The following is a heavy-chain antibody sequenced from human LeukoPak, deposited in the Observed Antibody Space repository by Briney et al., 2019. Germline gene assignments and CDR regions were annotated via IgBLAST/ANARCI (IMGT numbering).Heavy chain of an antibody. CDR3: VRDDDRPDNGLDY. CDR2: IRSKAYGGTT. Sequence: GRSLRLSCTASGFTFGDYAMSWFRQAPGKGLEWVGFIRSKAYGGTTEYAASVKGRFTISRDDSKSIAYLQMNSLKTEDTAVYYCVRDDDRPDNGLDYWGQGTLVTVSS. CDR1: GFTFGDYA. J-gene: IGHJ4*02. V-gene: IGHV3-49*03. D-gene: IGHD3-22*01.